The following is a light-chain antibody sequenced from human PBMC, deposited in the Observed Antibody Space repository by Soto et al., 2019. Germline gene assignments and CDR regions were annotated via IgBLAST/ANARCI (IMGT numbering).Light chain of an antibody. J-gene: IGLJ2*01. Sequence: QSALTQPPSASGSPGQSVTISCTGTSSDVGGYHYVSWYQQHPGKAPKLMIYEVSKRPSGVPDRVSGSKSGNTASLTVSGLQAEDESDYYCSSYAGSNNLVVFGGGTQLTVL. CDR2: EVS. CDR1: SSDVGGYHY. CDR3: SSYAGSNNLVV. V-gene: IGLV2-8*01.